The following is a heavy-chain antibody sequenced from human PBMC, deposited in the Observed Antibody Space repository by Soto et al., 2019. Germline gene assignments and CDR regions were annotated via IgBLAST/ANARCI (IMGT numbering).Heavy chain of an antibody. CDR2: INAGNGNT. Sequence: ASVKVSCRASGYTFTSYAMHWVRQAPGQRLEWMGWINAGNGNTKYSQKFQGRVAITRDTSASTAYMELSSLRSEDTAVYYCAKTYYDFWSNYYYYGMDVWGQGTTVTVSS. J-gene: IGHJ6*02. CDR3: AKTYYDFWSNYYYYGMDV. V-gene: IGHV1-3*01. CDR1: GYTFTSYA. D-gene: IGHD3-3*01.